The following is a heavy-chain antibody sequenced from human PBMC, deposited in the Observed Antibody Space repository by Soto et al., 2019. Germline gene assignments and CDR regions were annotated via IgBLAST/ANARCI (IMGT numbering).Heavy chain of an antibody. CDR2: INTGNGNT. CDR3: ARSILVVTALDY. J-gene: IGHJ4*02. CDR1: GYTFTSYA. D-gene: IGHD2-21*02. Sequence: QVQLVQSGAEEKKPGASVKVSGKASGYTFTSYAMHWVRQAPGQRLEWMGWINTGNGNTKYSQKFQGRVTITRDTPASTAYMELGSLRSEDTAVYSCARSILVVTALDYWGQGTLVTVSS. V-gene: IGHV1-3*04.